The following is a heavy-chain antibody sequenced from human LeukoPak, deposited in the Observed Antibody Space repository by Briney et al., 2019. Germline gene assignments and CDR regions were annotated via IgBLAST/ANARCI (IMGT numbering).Heavy chain of an antibody. D-gene: IGHD4-11*01. V-gene: IGHV3-23*01. Sequence: GSLRLSCAASGFTFSTYAMSWVRQAPGKGLEWVSTISGSGGSTYYADSVKGRFTISRDNSKSTLYLQMNSLRAEDTAVYYCAKDLDSHYARYFDLWGRGTLVTVSS. CDR2: ISGSGGST. CDR3: AKDLDSHYARYFDL. J-gene: IGHJ2*01. CDR1: GFTFSTYA.